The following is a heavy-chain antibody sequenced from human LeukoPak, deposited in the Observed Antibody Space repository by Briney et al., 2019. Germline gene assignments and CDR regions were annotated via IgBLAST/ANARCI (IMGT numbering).Heavy chain of an antibody. V-gene: IGHV3-53*01. CDR2: IYSSGST. CDR1: GFTVSNNF. Sequence: GGSLRLSCAASGFTVSNNFMGWVRQAPGKGLDWVSIIYSSGSTYYADSVKGRFIISRDNSKNTVFLQMSSLRADDTAAYYCATPPAMRAPPNYFQHWGQGTLVTVSS. D-gene: IGHD5-18*01. CDR3: ATPPAMRAPPNYFQH. J-gene: IGHJ1*01.